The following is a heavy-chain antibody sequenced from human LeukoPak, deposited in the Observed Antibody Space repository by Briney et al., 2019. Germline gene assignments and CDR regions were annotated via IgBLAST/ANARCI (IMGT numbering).Heavy chain of an antibody. Sequence: DPGGSLRLSCAASGITFSSYGMSWVRQAPGKGLEWVSYISSSGSTIYYADSVKGRFTISRDNAKNSLYLQMNSLRAEDTAVYYCAELGITMIGGVWGKGTTVTISS. D-gene: IGHD3-10*02. J-gene: IGHJ6*04. CDR2: ISSSGSTI. V-gene: IGHV3-48*03. CDR1: GITFSSYG. CDR3: AELGITMIGGV.